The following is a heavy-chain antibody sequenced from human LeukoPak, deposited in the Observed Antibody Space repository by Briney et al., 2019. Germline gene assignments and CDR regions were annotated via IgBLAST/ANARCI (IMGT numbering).Heavy chain of an antibody. CDR3: AKRGRQQLSSYMDV. CDR2: LSSSGGST. Sequence: GGSLRLSCAASGFTFSGYAMSWVRQAPGEGLEWVSALSSSGGSTYYTDSVKGRFTISRDNSKNTLYLLMTSLGAEDTAVYYCAKRGRQQLSSYMDVWGKGTTVTVSS. V-gene: IGHV3-23*01. D-gene: IGHD6-13*01. J-gene: IGHJ6*03. CDR1: GFTFSGYA.